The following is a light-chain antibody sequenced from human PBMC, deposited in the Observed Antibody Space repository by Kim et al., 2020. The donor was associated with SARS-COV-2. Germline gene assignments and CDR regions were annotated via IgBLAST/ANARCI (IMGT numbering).Light chain of an antibody. J-gene: IGLJ3*02. CDR2: QDI. Sequence: VPPGQTPLITCAGHKLGDKHAYWYQRKPGQSPVLVIYQDIKRPSGIPARFSGSNSGNTVTLTISGTQSMDEADYYCQAWDSSTAVFGGGTQLTVL. CDR3: QAWDSSTAV. CDR1: KLGDKH. V-gene: IGLV3-1*01.